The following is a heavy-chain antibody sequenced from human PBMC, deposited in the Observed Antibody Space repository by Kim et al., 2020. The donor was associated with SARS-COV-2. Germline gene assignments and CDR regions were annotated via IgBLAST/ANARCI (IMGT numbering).Heavy chain of an antibody. Sequence: SETLSLTCTVSGGSISSYYWSWVRQPPGKGLEWIGYIYYSGSTNYNPSLKSRVTISVDTSKNQFSLKLSSVTAADTAVYYCARMSGRITMVRGIFDYWG. CDR2: IYYSGST. CDR3: ARMSGRITMVRGIFDY. CDR1: GGSISSYY. V-gene: IGHV4-59*01. D-gene: IGHD3-10*01. J-gene: IGHJ4*01.